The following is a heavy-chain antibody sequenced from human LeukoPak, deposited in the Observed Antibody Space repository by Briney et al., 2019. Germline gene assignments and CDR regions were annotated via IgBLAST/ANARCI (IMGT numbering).Heavy chain of an antibody. CDR1: GGSFSGYY. V-gene: IGHV4-34*01. CDR3: TSDDVWGSYQNRSDP. D-gene: IGHD3-16*02. CDR2: INHIGSA. J-gene: IGHJ5*01. Sequence: PETLSLTRAVYGGSFSGYYWSWIRQPPGKGLEWIGEINHIGSAKYTTSLQSRVTISVQTTKHRFTFKLRCIAGAATARHYCTSDDVWGSYQNRSDPGGQGTVVTASA.